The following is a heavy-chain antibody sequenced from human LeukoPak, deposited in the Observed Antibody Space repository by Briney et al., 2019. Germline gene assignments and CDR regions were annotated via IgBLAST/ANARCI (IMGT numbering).Heavy chain of an antibody. D-gene: IGHD3-22*01. CDR3: ARRRPYSDNSGHAFDI. J-gene: IGHJ3*02. CDR1: EYTLTELS. Sequence: GASVKVSCKVSEYTLTELSMHWVRQAPGKGLEWMGGFDPEDGETIYAQKFQGRVTMTEDTSTDTAYMELSSLRAEDTAVYYCARRRPYSDNSGHAFDIWGQGTMVTVSS. V-gene: IGHV1-24*01. CDR2: FDPEDGET.